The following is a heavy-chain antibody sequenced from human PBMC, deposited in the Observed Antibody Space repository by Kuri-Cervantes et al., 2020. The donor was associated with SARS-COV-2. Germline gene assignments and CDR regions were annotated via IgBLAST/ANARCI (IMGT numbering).Heavy chain of an antibody. V-gene: IGHV4-34*01. D-gene: IGHD6-6*01. CDR2: INHSGSA. Sequence: ESLKISCAVYGGSFSGYYWSWIRQPPGKGLEWIGEINHSGSATYTPSLTNRVTISVDTSKNQFSLKLSSVTAADTAVYYCARGRGAARPDWYYYYGMDVWGQGTTVTVSS. J-gene: IGHJ6*02. CDR3: ARGRGAARPDWYYYYGMDV. CDR1: GGSFSGYY.